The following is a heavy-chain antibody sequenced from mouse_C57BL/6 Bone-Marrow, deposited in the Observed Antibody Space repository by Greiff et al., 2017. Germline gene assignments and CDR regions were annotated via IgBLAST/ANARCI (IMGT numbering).Heavy chain of an antibody. CDR1: GFSLTSYG. J-gene: IGHJ3*01. CDR3: TTYGSSYWLAY. D-gene: IGHD1-1*01. CDR2: IWGDGST. V-gene: IGHV2-3*01. Sequence: QVQLKESGPGLVAPSQSLSITCTVSGFSLTSYGVSWVRQPPGKGLEWLGVIWGDGSTNYHSALISRLSISKDNSKSQVFLKLTSLQTDDTATYYCTTYGSSYWLAYWGQGTLVTVSA.